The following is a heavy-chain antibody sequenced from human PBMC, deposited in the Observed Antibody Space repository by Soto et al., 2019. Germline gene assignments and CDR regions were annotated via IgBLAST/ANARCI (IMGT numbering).Heavy chain of an antibody. CDR1: GFTFSSYW. CDR2: IKQDGSEK. D-gene: IGHD2-2*01. V-gene: IGHV3-7*01. J-gene: IGHJ6*03. CDR3: ARDLIYCSSTSCVYYYYYMDV. Sequence: GGSLRLSCAASGFTFSSYWMSWVRQAPGKGLEWVANIKQDGSEKYYVDSVKGRFTISRDNAKNSLYLQMNSLRAEDTAVYYCARDLIYCSSTSCVYYYYYMDVWGKGTTVTVSS.